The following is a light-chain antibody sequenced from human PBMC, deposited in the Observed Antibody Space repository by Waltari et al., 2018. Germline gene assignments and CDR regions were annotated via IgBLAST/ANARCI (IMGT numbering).Light chain of an antibody. J-gene: IGLJ3*02. CDR1: SSDIGFYNY. CDR3: NSYTGSSSWV. V-gene: IGLV2-14*01. CDR2: DVS. Sequence: QSALTQPASVSGSPGQSITISCYGTSSDIGFYNYVSWYQQHPGKAPKLMIYDVSQRPSGVSERFYGSKSCNTASLTISGLQAEDEADYYCNSYTGSSSWVFGGGTKVTVL.